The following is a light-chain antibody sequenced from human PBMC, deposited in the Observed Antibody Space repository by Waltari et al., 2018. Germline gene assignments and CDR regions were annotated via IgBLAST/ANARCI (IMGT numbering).Light chain of an antibody. CDR2: AAS. CDR1: QNINTY. J-gene: IGKJ1*01. V-gene: IGKV1-39*01. Sequence: DIQMTQSPSSLSASVGDRVAITCRASQNINTYLNWYQQKQRKAPNLLIYAASTLQSGVPSRFSGSGSGTDFTLTISSLQPEDFATYFCQQNANTPPTFGQGTKVEIK. CDR3: QQNANTPPT.